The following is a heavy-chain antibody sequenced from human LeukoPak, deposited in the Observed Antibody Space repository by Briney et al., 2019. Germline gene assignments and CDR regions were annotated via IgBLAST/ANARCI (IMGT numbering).Heavy chain of an antibody. Sequence: PSETLSLTCTVSGGSISSYYWSWIRQPPGTGLEWIGYIYYSGSTNYNPSLKSRATISVDTSKNQFSLKLSSVTAADTAVYYCARDTGRDGIDYWGQGTLVTVSS. CDR1: GGSISSYY. CDR3: ARDTGRDGIDY. J-gene: IGHJ4*02. CDR2: IYYSGST. V-gene: IGHV4-59*01. D-gene: IGHD5-24*01.